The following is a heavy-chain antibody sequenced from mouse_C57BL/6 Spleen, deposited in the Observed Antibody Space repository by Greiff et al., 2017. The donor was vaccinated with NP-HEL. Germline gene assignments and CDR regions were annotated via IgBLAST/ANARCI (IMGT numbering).Heavy chain of an antibody. J-gene: IGHJ2*01. D-gene: IGHD2-1*01. CDR3: ARCCNYPHFDY. CDR1: GYAFSSSW. V-gene: IGHV1-82*01. CDR2: IYPGDGDT. Sequence: QVQLKQSGPELVKPGASVKISCKASGYAFSSSWMNWVKQRPGKGLEWIGRIYPGDGDTNYNGKFKGKATLTADKSSSTAYMQLSSLTSEDSAVYFCARCCNYPHFDYWGQGTTLPISS.